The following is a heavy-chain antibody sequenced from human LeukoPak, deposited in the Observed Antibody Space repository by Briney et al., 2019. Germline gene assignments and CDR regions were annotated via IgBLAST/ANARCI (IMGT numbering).Heavy chain of an antibody. CDR2: IYSGGST. Sequence: GGSLRLSCADSGFTVSSNYMSWVRQAPGKGLEWVAVIYSGGSTYSADSVKGRFTISRDNSKNTLYLQMNSLRAEDTAVYYCARDSNYDTSGHYYWGQGTLVTVSS. J-gene: IGHJ4*02. V-gene: IGHV3-53*01. CDR3: ARDSNYDTSGHYY. CDR1: GFTVSSNY. D-gene: IGHD3-22*01.